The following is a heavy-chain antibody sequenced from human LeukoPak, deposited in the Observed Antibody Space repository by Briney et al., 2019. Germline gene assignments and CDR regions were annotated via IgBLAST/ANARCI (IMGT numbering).Heavy chain of an antibody. V-gene: IGHV4-59*08. Sequence: SETLSLTCTVSGGSISSYYWSWIRQPPGKGLEWIGYIYYSGSTNYNPSLKSRVTISVDTSKNQFSLKLSSVTAADTAVYYCASHQQQLGNFDYWGQGTLVTVSS. CDR2: IYYSGST. CDR1: GGSISSYY. CDR3: ASHQQQLGNFDY. J-gene: IGHJ4*02. D-gene: IGHD6-13*01.